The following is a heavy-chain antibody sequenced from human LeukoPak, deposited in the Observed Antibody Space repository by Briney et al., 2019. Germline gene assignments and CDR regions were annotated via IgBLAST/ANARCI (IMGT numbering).Heavy chain of an antibody. J-gene: IGHJ3*01. V-gene: IGHV1-46*01. CDR3: VTFHRWDAFDF. CDR1: GYTFTDYY. CDR2: INPSDGST. D-gene: IGHD1-20*01. Sequence: GASVKVSRKASGYTFTDYYMHWVRQATGQGLEWMGIINPSDGSTNYAQKFQGRVTMTRDTSTSTVYMEVSSLRSEDTAVYYCVTFHRWDAFDFWGQGTLVTVSS.